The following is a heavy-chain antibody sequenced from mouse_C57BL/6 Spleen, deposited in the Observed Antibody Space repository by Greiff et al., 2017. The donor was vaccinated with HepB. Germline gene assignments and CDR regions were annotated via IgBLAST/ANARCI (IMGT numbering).Heavy chain of an antibody. CDR1: GFTIKNTY. J-gene: IGHJ2*01. CDR3: ARGDYGSCYED. D-gene: IGHD1-1*01. CDR2: IDPANGNT. V-gene: IGHV14-3*01. Sequence: VQLQQSVAELVRPGASVKLSCTASGFTIKNTYMHWVKQRPEQGLEWIGRIDPANGNTKYAPKFQGKATITADTSSNAAYLQLSSLTSEDTAIYYCARGDYGSCYEDWGQGTTLTVSS.